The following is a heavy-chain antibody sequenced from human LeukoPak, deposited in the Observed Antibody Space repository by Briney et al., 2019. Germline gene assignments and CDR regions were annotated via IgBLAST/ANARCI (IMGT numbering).Heavy chain of an antibody. CDR2: IYYTGST. CDR1: GGSFSGYY. CDR3: ARHYSSSPGNWFDP. V-gene: IGHV4-59*01. Sequence: PSETLSLTCAVYGGSFSGYYWSWIRQPPGKGLEWIGSIYYTGSTNYNPSLKSRVTISTDTSKNHFSLMLRSVTAADTAVYYCARHYSSSPGNWFDPWGQGTLVTVSS. J-gene: IGHJ5*02. D-gene: IGHD6-6*01.